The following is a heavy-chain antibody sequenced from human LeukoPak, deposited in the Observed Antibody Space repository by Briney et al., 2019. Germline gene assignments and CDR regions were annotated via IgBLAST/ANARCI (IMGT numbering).Heavy chain of an antibody. Sequence: SETLSLTCAVYGGSFSGYYWSWIRQPPGKGLEWIGEINHSGSTNYNPSLKSRVTISVDTSKNQFSLKLSSVTAADTAVYYCARRDTIYWYLDLWGRGTLVTVSS. CDR2: INHSGST. D-gene: IGHD3-3*01. CDR1: GGSFSGYY. CDR3: ARRDTIYWYLDL. V-gene: IGHV4-34*01. J-gene: IGHJ2*01.